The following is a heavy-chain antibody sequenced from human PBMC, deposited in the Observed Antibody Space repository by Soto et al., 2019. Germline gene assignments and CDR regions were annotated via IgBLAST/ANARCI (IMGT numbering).Heavy chain of an antibody. CDR2: IYSGGST. CDR1: GFTVSSNY. J-gene: IGHJ4*02. Sequence: PGGSLRLSCAASGFTVSSNYMSWVRQAPGKGLEWVSVIYSGGSTYYADSVKGRFTISRDNSKNTLYLQMNSLRAEDTAVYYCATGGLTYYDFWSGSPSSFDYWGQGTLVTVSS. V-gene: IGHV3-53*01. D-gene: IGHD3-3*01. CDR3: ATGGLTYYDFWSGSPSSFDY.